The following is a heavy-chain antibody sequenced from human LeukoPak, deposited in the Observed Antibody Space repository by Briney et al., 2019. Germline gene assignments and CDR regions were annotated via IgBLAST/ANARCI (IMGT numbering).Heavy chain of an antibody. D-gene: IGHD2-21*02. CDR1: GFTVSSNY. Sequence: GGGLRVSCAASGFTVSSNYMSWVRQAPGKGLECVSVIYGGGSTYYADSVKGRFTISRDNSKNTLYLQMNSLRAEDTAVYYCASTYCGGDCYPIWGQGTLVTVSS. J-gene: IGHJ4*02. CDR3: ASTYCGGDCYPI. CDR2: IYGGGST. V-gene: IGHV3-53*01.